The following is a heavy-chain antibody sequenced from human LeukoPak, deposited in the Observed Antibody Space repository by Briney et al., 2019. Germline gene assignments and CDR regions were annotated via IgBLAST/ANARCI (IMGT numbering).Heavy chain of an antibody. CDR2: INHSGST. Sequence: SETLSLTCAVYGGSFSGYYWSWIRQPPGKRLEWMGEINHSGSTNYNPSLKSRVTISVDTSKNQFSLKQSSVTAADTAVYYCARGRGVNYYYYYYMDVWGKGTTVTVS. J-gene: IGHJ6*03. D-gene: IGHD3-10*01. V-gene: IGHV4-34*01. CDR1: GGSFSGYY. CDR3: ARGRGVNYYYYYYMDV.